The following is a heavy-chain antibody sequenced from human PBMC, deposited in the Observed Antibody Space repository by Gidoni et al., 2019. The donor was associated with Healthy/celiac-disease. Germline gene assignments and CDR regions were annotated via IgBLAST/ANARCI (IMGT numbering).Heavy chain of an antibody. CDR3: AKDRHGDYGFYYFDY. V-gene: IGHV3-30*18. CDR1: GFTFRSYG. J-gene: IGHJ4*02. Sequence: QVQLVESGGGVVQPGRSLRLSCAASGFTFRSYGMHWVRQAPGKGLEWVAVISYDGSNKYYADSVKGRFTISRDNSKNTLYLQTNSLRAEDTAVYYCAKDRHGDYGFYYFDYWGQGTLVTVSS. CDR2: ISYDGSNK. D-gene: IGHD4-17*01.